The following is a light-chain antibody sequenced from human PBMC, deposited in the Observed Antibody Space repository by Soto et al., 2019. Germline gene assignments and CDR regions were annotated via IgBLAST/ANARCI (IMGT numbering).Light chain of an antibody. CDR3: QQRSSWPLIT. Sequence: EIVLTQSPATLSLSPGERATLSCRASQSISNYLAWYQQKPGQAPRLLIYDASARATGVPARFTASGSGTDFTLTISRLDPEAFAVYYCQQRSSWPLITFGQGTRLEI. CDR1: QSISNY. V-gene: IGKV3-11*01. CDR2: DAS. J-gene: IGKJ5*01.